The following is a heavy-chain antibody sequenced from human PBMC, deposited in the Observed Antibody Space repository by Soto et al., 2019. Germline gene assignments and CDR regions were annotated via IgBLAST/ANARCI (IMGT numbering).Heavy chain of an antibody. Sequence: SVKVSCKASGGTFSSYTISWVRQAPGQGLEWMGRIIPILGIANYAQKFQGRVTITADKSTSTAYMELSSLRSEDTAVYYCARLAAADYYYYGMDVWGQGTTVTVSS. CDR3: ARLAAADYYYYGMDV. D-gene: IGHD6-13*01. CDR2: IIPILGIA. J-gene: IGHJ6*02. V-gene: IGHV1-69*02. CDR1: GGTFSSYT.